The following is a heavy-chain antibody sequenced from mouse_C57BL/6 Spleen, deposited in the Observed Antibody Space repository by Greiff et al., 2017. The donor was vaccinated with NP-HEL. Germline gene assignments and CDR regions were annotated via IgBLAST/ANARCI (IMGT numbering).Heavy chain of an antibody. CDR2: INPYNGGT. V-gene: IGHV1-19*01. CDR3: ARSPRVNNGSRYLDY. CDR1: GYTFTDYY. Sequence: EVQLQQSGPVLVKPGASVKMSCKASGYTFTDYYMNWVKQSHGKSLEWIGVINPYNGGTSYNQKFKGKATLTVDKSSSTAYMELNSLTSEDSAVYYCARSPRVNNGSRYLDYWGQGTTLTVSS. J-gene: IGHJ2*01. D-gene: IGHD1-1*01.